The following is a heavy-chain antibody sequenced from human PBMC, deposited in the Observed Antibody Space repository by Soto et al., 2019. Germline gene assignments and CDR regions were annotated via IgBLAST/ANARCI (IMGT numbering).Heavy chain of an antibody. CDR1: GYTFTSYG. D-gene: IGHD2-2*01. V-gene: IGHV1-18*01. CDR2: ISAYNGNT. Sequence: ASVKVSCKASGYTFTSYGISWVRQAPGQGLEWMGWISAYNGNTNYAQKIQGRVTMTTDTSTSTAYMELRSLRSDDTAVYYCARTCSSTSCYAGYYYGMDVWGQGTTVTVSS. J-gene: IGHJ6*02. CDR3: ARTCSSTSCYAGYYYGMDV.